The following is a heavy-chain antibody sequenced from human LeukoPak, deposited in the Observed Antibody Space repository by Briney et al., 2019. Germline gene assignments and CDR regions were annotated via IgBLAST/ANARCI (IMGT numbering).Heavy chain of an antibody. CDR2: ISFDESHE. CDR3: ARAAGVRNWFDP. J-gene: IGHJ5*02. Sequence: GRSLRLSCVASGLTFNSYAMNWVRQAPGKGLEWVAVISFDESHEYYADSVKGRFTISRDNSRNTVYLQMDSLRAEDTAVYYCARAAGVRNWFDPWGQGTPVTVSS. V-gene: IGHV3-30*14. CDR1: GLTFNSYA.